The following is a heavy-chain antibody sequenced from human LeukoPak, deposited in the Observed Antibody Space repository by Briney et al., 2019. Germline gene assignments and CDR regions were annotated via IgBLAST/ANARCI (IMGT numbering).Heavy chain of an antibody. Sequence: ASVKVSCKASGYTFTSYGISWVRQAPGRGLEWMGWISAYNGNTNYAQKLQGRVTMTTDTSTSTAYMELRSLRSDDTAVYYCARDLRAMVRGVLGYWGQGTLVTVSS. CDR1: GYTFTSYG. D-gene: IGHD3-10*01. CDR2: ISAYNGNT. CDR3: ARDLRAMVRGVLGY. V-gene: IGHV1-18*01. J-gene: IGHJ4*02.